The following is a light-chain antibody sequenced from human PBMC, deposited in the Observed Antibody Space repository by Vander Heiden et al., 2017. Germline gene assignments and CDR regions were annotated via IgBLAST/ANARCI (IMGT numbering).Light chain of an antibody. V-gene: IGKV1-39*01. CDR2: SAF. CDR1: QTINTY. J-gene: IGKJ1*01. Sequence: DIQMTQSPSSLSTSIGDRVTITCRASQTINTYLNWYQQKPGEAPKLLIYSAFNLQDGVPSRFSGSRSGTNFTLTISSLQPEDFASYFCQQSYSTMWTCGQGTKVEVK. CDR3: QQSYSTMWT.